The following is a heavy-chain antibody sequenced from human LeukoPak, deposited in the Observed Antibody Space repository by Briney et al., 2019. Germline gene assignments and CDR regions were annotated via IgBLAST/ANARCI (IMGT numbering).Heavy chain of an antibody. CDR1: GSTFSSYG. CDR3: AKPEPDCSGGSCPFDY. V-gene: IGHV3-23*01. J-gene: IGHJ4*02. Sequence: GGSLRLSCAASGSTFSSYGMSWVRQAPGKGLEWVSAISGSGGSTYYADSVKGRFTISRDNSKNTLYLQMNSLRAEDTAVYYCAKPEPDCSGGSCPFDYWGQGTLVTVSS. CDR2: ISGSGGST. D-gene: IGHD2-15*01.